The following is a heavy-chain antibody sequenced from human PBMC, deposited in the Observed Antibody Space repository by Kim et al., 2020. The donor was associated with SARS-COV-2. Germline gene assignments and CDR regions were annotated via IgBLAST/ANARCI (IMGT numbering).Heavy chain of an antibody. D-gene: IGHD2-2*01. Sequence: ASVKVSCKASGYTFTGYYMHWVRQAPGQGLEWMGRINPNSGGTNYVQKFQGRVTMTRDTSISTAYMELSRLRSDDTAVYYCVCSSTTLFDYWGRNPGHRLL. J-gene: IGHJ4*01. CDR2: INPNSGGT. V-gene: IGHV1-2*06. CDR1: GYTFTGYY. CDR3: VCSSTTLFDY.